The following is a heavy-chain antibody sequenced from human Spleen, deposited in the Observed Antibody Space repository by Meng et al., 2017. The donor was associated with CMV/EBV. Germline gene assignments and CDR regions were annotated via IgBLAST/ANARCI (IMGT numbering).Heavy chain of an antibody. Sequence: CTASGGSILSYSWSWIQQPPGKGLEWIGYIYYSGSTDYNPSLKSRVTVSLDTSKNQFSLKLSPVTAADTAVYYCARQGGDANWFDPWGQGTLVTVSS. CDR2: IYYSGST. V-gene: IGHV4-59*01. D-gene: IGHD3-16*01. J-gene: IGHJ5*02. CDR1: GGSILSYS. CDR3: ARQGGDANWFDP.